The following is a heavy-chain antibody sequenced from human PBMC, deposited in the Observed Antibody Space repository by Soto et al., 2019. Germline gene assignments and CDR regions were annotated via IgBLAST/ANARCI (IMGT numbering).Heavy chain of an antibody. D-gene: IGHD2-15*01. CDR2: INPNSGGT. V-gene: IGHV1-2*04. CDR3: ARTFLVVTGAFDI. Sequence: ASVKVSCKASGCTFTGYYMHWVRQAPGQGLEWMGWINPNSGGTNYAQKFQGWVTMTRDTSISTAYMELSRLRSDDTAVYYCARTFLVVTGAFDIWGQGTMVTVSS. CDR1: GCTFTGYY. J-gene: IGHJ3*02.